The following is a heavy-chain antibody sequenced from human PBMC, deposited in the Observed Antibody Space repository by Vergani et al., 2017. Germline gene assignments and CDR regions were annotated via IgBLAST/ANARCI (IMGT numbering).Heavy chain of an antibody. D-gene: IGHD6-13*01. CDR1: GFTFSSYA. V-gene: IGHV3-30-3*01. CDR3: ARDGPYSSSWSDWTLDY. J-gene: IGHJ4*02. Sequence: QVQLVESGGGVVQPGRSLRLSCAASGFTFSSYAMHWVRQAPGKGLEWVAVISYDGSNKYYADSVKGRFTISRDNSKNTLYLQMNSLRAEDTAVYYCARDGPYSSSWSDWTLDYWGQGTLVTVSS. CDR2: ISYDGSNK.